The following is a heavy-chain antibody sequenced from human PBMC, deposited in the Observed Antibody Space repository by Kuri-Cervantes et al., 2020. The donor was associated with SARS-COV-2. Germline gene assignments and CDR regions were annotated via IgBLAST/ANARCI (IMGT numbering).Heavy chain of an antibody. D-gene: IGHD6-13*01. V-gene: IGHV4-4*07. Sequence: SETLSLTCTVSGGSISSYHWSRIRQPAGKGLEWIGRIYTSGSTNYNPSLKSRVTMSVDTSKNQFSLKLSSVTAADTAVDYCARGGGGQLDFDYWGQGTLVTVSS. J-gene: IGHJ4*02. CDR2: IYTSGST. CDR1: GGSISSYH. CDR3: ARGGGGQLDFDY.